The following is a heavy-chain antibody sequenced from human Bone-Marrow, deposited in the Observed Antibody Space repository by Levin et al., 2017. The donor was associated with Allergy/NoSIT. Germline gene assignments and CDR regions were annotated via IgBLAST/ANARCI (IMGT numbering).Heavy chain of an antibody. V-gene: IGHV3-48*03. CDR1: GFTFSSYE. CDR2: ISSSGSTI. CDR3: AHPGVTTVTTPFL. D-gene: IGHD4-17*01. Sequence: GGSLRLSCAASGFTFSSYEMNWVRQAPGKGLEWVSYISSSGSTIYYADSVKGRFTISRDNAKNSLYLQMNSLRAEDTAVYYCAHPGVTTVTTPFLGGQGTLVTVSS. J-gene: IGHJ4*02.